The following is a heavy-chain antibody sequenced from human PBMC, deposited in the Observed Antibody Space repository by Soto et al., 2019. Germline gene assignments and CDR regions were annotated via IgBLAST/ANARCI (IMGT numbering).Heavy chain of an antibody. CDR2: IYSGGST. CDR1: GFAVSSNH. D-gene: IGHD3-16*01. J-gene: IGHJ4*02. CDR3: ATGVNYRPILG. V-gene: IGHV3-66*01. Sequence: EVQLVESGGGLVQPGGSLRLSCAASGFAVSSNHMTWVRQAPGKGLEWVSVIYSGGSTYYADSVKGRFTISRDNSENTLYLHMNSLRDEDTAVYYWATGVNYRPILGWGQGTLVTVSS.